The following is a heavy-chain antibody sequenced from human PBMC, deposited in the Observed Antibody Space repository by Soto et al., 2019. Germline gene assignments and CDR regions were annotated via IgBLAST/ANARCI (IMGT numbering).Heavy chain of an antibody. CDR2: ISSSSSTI. CDR1: GFTFSSYS. Sequence: EVQLVESGGGLVQPGGSLRLSCAASGFTFSSYSMNWVRQAPGKGLEWVSYISSSSSTIYYADSVKGRFTISRDNAKNSLYLQMNSLRAEDTAVYYCAREVKTIFGGSWYFDLWGRGTLVTVSS. D-gene: IGHD3-3*01. J-gene: IGHJ2*01. CDR3: AREVKTIFGGSWYFDL. V-gene: IGHV3-48*01.